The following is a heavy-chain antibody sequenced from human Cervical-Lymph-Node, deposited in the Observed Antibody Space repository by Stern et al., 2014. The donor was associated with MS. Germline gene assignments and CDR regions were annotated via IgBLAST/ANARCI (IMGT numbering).Heavy chain of an antibody. D-gene: IGHD1-26*01. V-gene: IGHV1-8*01. Sequence: QVQLVQSGAEVKKPGASVKVSCKASGYTFTSYDINRVRQGTGQGLEWMGWMNPYSGNAVYAQKFQGRVTMTRDTSTSTAYLELTSLRSEDTAVFYCARGRELLSLDYWGQGTLVTVSS. CDR3: ARGRELLSLDY. J-gene: IGHJ4*02. CDR2: MNPYSGNA. CDR1: GYTFTSYD.